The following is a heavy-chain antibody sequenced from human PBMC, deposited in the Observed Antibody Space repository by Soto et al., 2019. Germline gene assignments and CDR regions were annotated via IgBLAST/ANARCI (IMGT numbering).Heavy chain of an antibody. Sequence: EVQLLESGGDVVWPGGSLRLSCAASGFTFSSYAMGWVRQAPGKGLEWVAVVSGAGTYTFYADSVRGRFSISRDNSRDTVDLYMNALRGDDTAVYFCVKYTVTEDLGESWGQGTLVSVSS. CDR2: VSGAGTYT. CDR3: VKYTVTEDLGES. CDR1: GFTFSSYA. D-gene: IGHD3-16*01. V-gene: IGHV3-23*01. J-gene: IGHJ5*02.